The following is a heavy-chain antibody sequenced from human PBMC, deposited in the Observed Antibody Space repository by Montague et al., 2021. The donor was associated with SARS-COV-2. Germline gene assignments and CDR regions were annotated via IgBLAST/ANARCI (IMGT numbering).Heavy chain of an antibody. CDR2: MYYSGSN. CDR1: GGSISNYHHY. Sequence: SETPSLTCTVSGGSISNYHHYWGRIRQPQGKELEWIGAMYYSGSNWLNPSLKSRVTISVDTSKNQLSLNLRSVTAADTAVYFCGKDILSATSNPFDCWGPGILVTVSS. V-gene: IGHV4-39*07. D-gene: IGHD2-15*01. CDR3: GKDILSATSNPFDC. J-gene: IGHJ4*02.